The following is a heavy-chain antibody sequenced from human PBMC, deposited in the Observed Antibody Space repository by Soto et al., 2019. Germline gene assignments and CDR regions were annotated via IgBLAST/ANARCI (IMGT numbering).Heavy chain of an antibody. CDR3: ARGDWYFDY. Sequence: QVQLVQSGAEVMKPGASVTVSCKASGYTFTNYHITWVRQAPGQGLEWMGRVSAYDGHTSSAQKLQGRVTMTTDTSTSTAYMELRSLRSDDTAVYYCARGDWYFDYWGQGTLVTVSS. J-gene: IGHJ4*02. CDR2: VSAYDGHT. D-gene: IGHD2-21*01. V-gene: IGHV1-18*01. CDR1: GYTFTNYH.